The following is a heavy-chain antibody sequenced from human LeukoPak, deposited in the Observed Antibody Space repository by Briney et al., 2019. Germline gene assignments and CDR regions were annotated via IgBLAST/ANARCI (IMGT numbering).Heavy chain of an antibody. Sequence: SETLSLTCAVSGGSISSGSYYWSWIRQPAGKGLEWIGRVYSSGSTNYNPSLKSRVSISVDTSKNQFSLRLSSVTAADTAVYYCARGGYCGGDCYFYYWGQGTLVTVSS. CDR3: ARGGYCGGDCYFYY. CDR2: VYSSGST. D-gene: IGHD2-21*02. J-gene: IGHJ4*02. V-gene: IGHV4-61*02. CDR1: GGSISSGSYY.